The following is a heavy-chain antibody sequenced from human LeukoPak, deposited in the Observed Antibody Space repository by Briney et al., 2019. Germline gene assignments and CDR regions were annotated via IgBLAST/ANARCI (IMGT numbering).Heavy chain of an antibody. CDR2: INHSGST. J-gene: IGHJ4*02. D-gene: IGHD3-22*01. Sequence: SGTLSLTCAVYGGSLSGYYWSWIRQPPGKGLEWIGEINHSGSTNYNPSLKSRVTISVDTSKNQFSLKLSSVTAADTAVYYCARAVTMIVVDNFDYWGQGTLVTVSS. V-gene: IGHV4-34*01. CDR1: GGSLSGYY. CDR3: ARAVTMIVVDNFDY.